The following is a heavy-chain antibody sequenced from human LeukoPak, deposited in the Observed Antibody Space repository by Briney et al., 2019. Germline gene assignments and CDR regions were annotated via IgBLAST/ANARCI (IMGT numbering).Heavy chain of an antibody. J-gene: IGHJ4*02. CDR3: ARCRGYCSGGTCYGLYFDY. CDR2: ISSSSGYI. Sequence: GGSLRLSCVASGFTFSSYSMNWVRQAPGKGLEWVSSISSSSGYIFYADSVKGRFTITRGNAKNSLYLQMNSLRAEDTAVYHCARCRGYCSGGTCYGLYFDYWGQGTLVTVSS. CDR1: GFTFSSYS. D-gene: IGHD2-15*01. V-gene: IGHV3-21*01.